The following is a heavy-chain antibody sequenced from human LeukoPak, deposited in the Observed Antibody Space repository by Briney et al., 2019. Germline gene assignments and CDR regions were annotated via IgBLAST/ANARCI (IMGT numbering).Heavy chain of an antibody. V-gene: IGHV4-39*01. CDR2: IYYSGNT. J-gene: IGHJ4*02. Sequence: PGGSLRLSCAASGFIFSRYWMTWVRQAPGKGLEWLGSIYYSGNTYYNASLESQVSISIDTSKNQFSLRLTSVTAADTAVYYCARQTGSGLFILPGGQGTLVTVSS. CDR1: GFIFSRYW. CDR3: ARQTGSGLFILP. D-gene: IGHD3/OR15-3a*01.